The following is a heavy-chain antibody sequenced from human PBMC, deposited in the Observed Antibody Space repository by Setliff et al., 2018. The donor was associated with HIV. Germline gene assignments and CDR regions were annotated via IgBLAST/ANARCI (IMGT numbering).Heavy chain of an antibody. CDR2: IDPNSGDT. CDR1: GYTFISYG. V-gene: IGHV1-2*02. CDR3: ARAAGYSSSWHRYAFEI. D-gene: IGHD6-13*01. J-gene: IGHJ3*02. Sequence: ASVKVSCKASGYTFISYGITWVRQAPGQGLEWMGWIDPNSGDTNYEQKFQGRVSMTRDTSISTVYVELSSLRSDDTAVYYCARAAGYSSSWHRYAFEIWGQGTMVTVSS.